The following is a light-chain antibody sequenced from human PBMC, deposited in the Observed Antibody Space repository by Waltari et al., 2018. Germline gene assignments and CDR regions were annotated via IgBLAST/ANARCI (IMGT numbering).Light chain of an antibody. CDR3: SYYPDTHTPVV. V-gene: IGLV2-14*03. Sequence: QSALTQPASGSGSPGQSVTISCTGLSSDGDEYRINPSFRPHPGKAPKLILYDVSNRASDISNRFSGYKSGNTASLTISRLQADDEADYFCSYYPDTHTPVVFGGGTKLTV. J-gene: IGLJ2*01. CDR1: SSDGDEYRI. CDR2: DVS.